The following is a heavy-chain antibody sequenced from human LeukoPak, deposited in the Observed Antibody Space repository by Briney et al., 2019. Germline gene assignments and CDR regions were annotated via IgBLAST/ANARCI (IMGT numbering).Heavy chain of an antibody. CDR2: MNPNSGNT. CDR3: VSQYQLLSAGSMDV. CDR1: GYTFTSYD. V-gene: IGHV1-8*01. Sequence: ASVKVSCKASGYTFTSYDINWVRQAAGQGLEWMGWMNPNSGNTGYAQKFQGRVTMTRNTSISTAYMELSSLRSEDTAVYYCVSQYQLLSAGSMDVWGQGTTVTVSS. D-gene: IGHD2-2*01. J-gene: IGHJ6*02.